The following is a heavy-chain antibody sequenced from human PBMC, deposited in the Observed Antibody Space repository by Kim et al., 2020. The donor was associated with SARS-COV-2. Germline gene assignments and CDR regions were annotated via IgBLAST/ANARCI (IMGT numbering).Heavy chain of an antibody. CDR3: ARDTYSNPLDY. J-gene: IGHJ4*02. Sequence: GGSLRLSCAASGFTFSSYSMNWVRQAPGKGLEWVSSISSSSSYIYYADSVKVRFTITRDNAKNSLYLQMNSLRAEDTAVYYCARDTYSNPLDYWGQGTLVTVSS. CDR1: GFTFSSYS. V-gene: IGHV3-21*01. D-gene: IGHD2-15*01. CDR2: ISSSSSYI.